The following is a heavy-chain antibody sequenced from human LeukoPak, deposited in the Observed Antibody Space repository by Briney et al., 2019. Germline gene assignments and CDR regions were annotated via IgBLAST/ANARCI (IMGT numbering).Heavy chain of an antibody. CDR3: ARDWGGYGPTSHDY. V-gene: IGHV3-74*01. CDR2: ISSDGSST. CDR1: GFTFSSYW. Sequence: PGGSLRLSCAASGFTFSSYWMHWGRQAPGRGLVWVSRISSDGSSTIYADSVKGRFTISRDNAKNTLYLQMNSLRAEDTAVYYCARDWGGYGPTSHDYWGQGTLVTVSS. J-gene: IGHJ4*02. D-gene: IGHD3-16*01.